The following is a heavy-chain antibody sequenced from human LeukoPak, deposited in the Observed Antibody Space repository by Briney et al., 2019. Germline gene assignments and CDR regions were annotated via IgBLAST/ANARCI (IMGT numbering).Heavy chain of an antibody. D-gene: IGHD2-15*01. CDR2: VSSSSSLI. J-gene: IGHJ6*03. CDR1: GFTLNMYS. Sequence: PGGSLRLSCAASGFTLNMYSMNWVRQAPGKGLVWVSYVSSSSSLIYYSDSVRGRFTITRDSATNSVSLQMNSLRVEDTAVYYCAREDGYCSGGSCYTWYYMDVWGKGTTVTVSS. CDR3: AREDGYCSGGSCYTWYYMDV. V-gene: IGHV3-48*01.